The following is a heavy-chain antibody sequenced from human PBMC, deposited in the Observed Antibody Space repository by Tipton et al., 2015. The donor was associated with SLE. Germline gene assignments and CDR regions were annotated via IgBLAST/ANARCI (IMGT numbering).Heavy chain of an antibody. CDR1: GYSISSVYY. Sequence: LRLSCAVSGYSISSVYYWGWIRQPPGKGLEWIGSIYHSGSTYYNPSLKSRVAISVDTSKTQFSLKLTSVTAADTAVYYCASGHSDSWREGWFDPWGQGTLVTVSS. J-gene: IGHJ5*02. V-gene: IGHV4-38-2*01. CDR2: IYHSGST. D-gene: IGHD6-13*01. CDR3: ASGHSDSWREGWFDP.